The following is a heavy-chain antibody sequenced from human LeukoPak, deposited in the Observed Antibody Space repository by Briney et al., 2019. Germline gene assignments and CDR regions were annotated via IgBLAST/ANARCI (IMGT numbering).Heavy chain of an antibody. V-gene: IGHV1-18*01. CDR1: DYTFTSYG. CDR2: ISAYNGNT. J-gene: IGHJ6*03. Sequence: ASVKVSCKASDYTFTSYGISWVRQAPGQGLEWMGWISAYNGNTNYAQKLQGRVTMTTDTSTSTAYMELRSLRSDDTAVYYCARSIFITMVRGVIRYYYYYMDVWGKGTTVTVSS. D-gene: IGHD3-10*01. CDR3: ARSIFITMVRGVIRYYYYYMDV.